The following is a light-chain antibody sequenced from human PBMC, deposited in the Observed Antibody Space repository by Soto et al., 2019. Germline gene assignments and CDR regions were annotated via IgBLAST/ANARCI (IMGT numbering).Light chain of an antibody. CDR3: QKYNSYSRT. CDR1: RSISSW. V-gene: IGKV1-5*03. J-gene: IGKJ1*01. CDR2: KAS. Sequence: DIQMTQSPSTLSASVGDRVTITCRASRSISSWLAWYQQKPGKAPKLLIYKASSLESGVPSRFSGSGSGTEFTLTISSLQPDDFATYYCQKYNSYSRTFGQGTKVDIK.